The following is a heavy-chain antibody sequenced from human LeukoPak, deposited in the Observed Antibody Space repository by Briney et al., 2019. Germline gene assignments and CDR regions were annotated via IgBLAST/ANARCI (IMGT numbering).Heavy chain of an antibody. CDR2: ITPILGIA. J-gene: IGHJ4*02. CDR1: GGTFSSYA. D-gene: IGHD4-17*01. Sequence: SVKVSCKASGGTFSSYAISWVRQAPGQGLEWMGRITPILGIANYAQKFQGRVTITADKSTSTAYMELSSLRSEDTAVYYCARDSTVPGDYWGQGTLVIVSS. CDR3: ARDSTVPGDY. V-gene: IGHV1-69*04.